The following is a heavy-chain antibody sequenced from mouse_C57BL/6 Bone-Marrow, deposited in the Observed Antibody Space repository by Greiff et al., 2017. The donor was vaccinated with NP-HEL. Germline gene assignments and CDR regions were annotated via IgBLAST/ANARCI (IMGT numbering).Heavy chain of an antibody. CDR1: GYTFTSYW. V-gene: IGHV1-64*01. CDR3: ASPYTLVRGFLAY. Sequence: QVQLQQPGAELVKPGASVKLSCKASGYTFTSYWMHWVKQRPGQGLEWIGMIHPNSGSTNYNEKFKSKATLTVDKSSSTAYMQLSSLTSEDSAVYYCASPYTLVRGFLAYWGQGTLVTVSA. J-gene: IGHJ3*01. CDR2: IHPNSGST. D-gene: IGHD2-5*01.